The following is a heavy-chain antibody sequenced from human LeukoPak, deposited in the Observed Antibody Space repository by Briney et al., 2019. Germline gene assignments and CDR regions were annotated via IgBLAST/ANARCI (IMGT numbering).Heavy chain of an antibody. J-gene: IGHJ5*02. CDR1: GYTFTDYY. CDR2: VDREDGET. CDR3: ATNPRYCSSTSCYFP. Sequence: ASVKVSCKVSGYTFTDYYMHWVQQAPGKGLEWMGLVDREDGETIYAEKFQGRVTITADTSTDTAYMELSSLRSEDTAVYYCATNPRYCSSTSCYFPWGQGTLVTVSS. V-gene: IGHV1-69-2*01. D-gene: IGHD2-2*01.